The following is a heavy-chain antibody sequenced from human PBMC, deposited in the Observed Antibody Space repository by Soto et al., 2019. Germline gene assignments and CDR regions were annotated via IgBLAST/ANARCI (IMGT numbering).Heavy chain of an antibody. Sequence: PGGSLSLSCAASGFTFSSYAMSWARQAPGKGLEWVSAISGSGGSTYYADSVKGRFTISRDNSKNTLYLQMNSLRAEDTAVYYCAKDFYSTRDYFDYWGQGTLVTVSS. CDR3: AKDFYSTRDYFDY. CDR2: ISGSGGST. J-gene: IGHJ4*02. V-gene: IGHV3-23*01. D-gene: IGHD4-4*01. CDR1: GFTFSSYA.